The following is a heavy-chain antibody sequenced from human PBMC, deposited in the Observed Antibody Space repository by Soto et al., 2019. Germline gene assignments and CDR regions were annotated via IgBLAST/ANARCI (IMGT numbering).Heavy chain of an antibody. J-gene: IGHJ3*02. CDR2: INPNSGGT. Sequence: ASVKVSCKASGYTFTGYYMHWVRQAPGQGLEWMGWINPNSGGTNYAQKFQGWVTMTRDTSISTAYMELSRLRSDDTAVYYCARSPSIVVVPAAMEFGAFDIWGQGTMVTVSS. CDR3: ARSPSIVVVPAAMEFGAFDI. V-gene: IGHV1-2*04. D-gene: IGHD2-2*01. CDR1: GYTFTGYY.